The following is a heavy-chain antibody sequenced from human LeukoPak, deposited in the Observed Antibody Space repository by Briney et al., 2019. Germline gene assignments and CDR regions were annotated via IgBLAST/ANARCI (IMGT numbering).Heavy chain of an antibody. CDR1: GFTFSSYS. CDR3: ARVTPYGADYCGSGSRLAFVD. Sequence: GGSLRLSCAASGFTFSSYSMNWVRQAPGKGLEWVSYISSSSSTIYYADSVKGRFTISRDNAKNSLYLQMNSLRAEDTAVYYCARVTPYGADYCGSGSRLAFVDWGQGTLVTVSS. V-gene: IGHV3-48*04. CDR2: ISSSSSTI. D-gene: IGHD3-10*01. J-gene: IGHJ4*02.